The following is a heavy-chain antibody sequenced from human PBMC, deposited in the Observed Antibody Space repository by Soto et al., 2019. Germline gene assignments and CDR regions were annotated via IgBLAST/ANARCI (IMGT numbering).Heavy chain of an antibody. D-gene: IGHD3-10*01. V-gene: IGHV3-15*01. CDR1: GFTFSNAW. Sequence: KPGGSLRLSCAASGFTFSNAWMSWVRQAPGKGLEWVGRIKSKTDGGTTDYAAPVKGRFTISRDDSKNTLYLQMNSLKTEDTAVYYCTTPEGSGSYYYYYYGMDVWGQGTTVTVSS. J-gene: IGHJ6*02. CDR2: IKSKTDGGTT. CDR3: TTPEGSGSYYYYYYGMDV.